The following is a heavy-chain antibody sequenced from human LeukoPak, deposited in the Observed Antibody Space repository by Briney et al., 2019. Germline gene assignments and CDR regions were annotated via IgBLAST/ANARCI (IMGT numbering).Heavy chain of an antibody. D-gene: IGHD3-22*01. Sequence: SETLSLTCAVYGGSFSGYYWSWIRQPPGKGLERIGEINHSGSTNYNPSLKSRVTISVDTSRNQFSLKLSSVTAADTAVYYCARVCDSSGYFDYWGQGTLVTVSS. J-gene: IGHJ4*02. CDR1: GGSFSGYY. CDR3: ARVCDSSGYFDY. CDR2: INHSGST. V-gene: IGHV4-34*01.